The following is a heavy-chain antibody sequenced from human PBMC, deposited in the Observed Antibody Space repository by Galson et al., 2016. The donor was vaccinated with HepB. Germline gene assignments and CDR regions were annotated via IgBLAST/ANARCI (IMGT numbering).Heavy chain of an antibody. CDR3: ARDLRATSYGSNYYYYGMDV. Sequence: SVKVSCKASGYSFTGYYIHWVRQAPGQGLEWMGIINPGRGSTSYAQRFQDRIAITRDTATRTVYMELSSLRSADTAVYYCARDLRATSYGSNYYYYGMDVWGQGTTVTVSS. V-gene: IGHV1-46*01. J-gene: IGHJ6*02. CDR2: INPGRGST. D-gene: IGHD2-15*01. CDR1: GYSFTGYY.